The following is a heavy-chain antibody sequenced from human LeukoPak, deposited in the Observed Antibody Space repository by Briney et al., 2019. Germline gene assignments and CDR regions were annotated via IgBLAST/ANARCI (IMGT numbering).Heavy chain of an antibody. CDR3: AKDGYYYDSSGYLWEGYFDY. J-gene: IGHJ4*02. CDR2: ISGSGGST. V-gene: IGHV3-23*01. CDR1: GFTFSSYA. D-gene: IGHD3-22*01. Sequence: GGSLRLSCAASGFTFSSYAMSWVRQAPGKGLEWVSAISGSGGSTYYADSVKGRFTISRDNSKNTLYLQMNSLRAEDTAVYYCAKDGYYYDSSGYLWEGYFDYWGQRTLVTVSS.